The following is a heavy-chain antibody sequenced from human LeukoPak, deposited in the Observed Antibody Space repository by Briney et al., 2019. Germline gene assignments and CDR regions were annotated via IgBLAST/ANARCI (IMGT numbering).Heavy chain of an antibody. CDR3: VRDRRARFFDF. CDR1: GFTFRNHG. J-gene: IGHJ2*01. CDR2: IWYDGSNQ. V-gene: IGHV3-33*01. Sequence: GGSLRLSCAASGFTFRNHGMYWVRQAPGKGLEWVAIIWYDGSNQYYGDSVKGRFTISRDNSKNMLYLQMNSLRAEDTALYFCVRDRRARFFDFWGRGTLVTVSS.